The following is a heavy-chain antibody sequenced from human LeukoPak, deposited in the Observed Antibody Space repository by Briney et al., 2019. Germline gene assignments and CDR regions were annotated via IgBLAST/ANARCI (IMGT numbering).Heavy chain of an antibody. Sequence: PGGSLRLSCAGSGFTFRNFGMTWVRQVPGKGLEWVSTISDSGLTTHYADSVKGRFTISRDNSRSTFYLHMSSLRAVDTAIYYCAKDPSTFLTTGWYFDLWGRGTLVTVSS. CDR2: ISDSGLTT. CDR1: GFTFRNFG. V-gene: IGHV3-23*01. J-gene: IGHJ2*01. CDR3: AKDPSTFLTTGWYFDL. D-gene: IGHD4-17*01.